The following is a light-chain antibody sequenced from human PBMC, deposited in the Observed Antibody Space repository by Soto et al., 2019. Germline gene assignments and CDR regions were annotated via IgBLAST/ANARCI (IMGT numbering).Light chain of an antibody. J-gene: IGKJ1*01. CDR3: QQYGTSPPT. CDR2: GAS. V-gene: IGKV3-20*01. CDR1: QSVDIN. Sequence: EIVLTQSPATLSVSPGERVTLSCRASQSVDINLAWYQQKPGQAPRLLIYGASTRATDMPGRFRGSGAGADFTLTISRLEPEDFAVFYCQQYGTSPPTFGQGPKVDIK.